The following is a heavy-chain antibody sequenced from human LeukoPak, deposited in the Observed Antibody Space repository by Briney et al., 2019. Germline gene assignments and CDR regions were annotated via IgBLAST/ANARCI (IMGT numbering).Heavy chain of an antibody. CDR3: ARVPGGQWLVDFFDY. D-gene: IGHD6-19*01. Sequence: ASVKVSCKASGGTFSSYAISWVRQAPGQGLEWMGRIIPILGIANYAQKFQGRVTITADKSTSTAYMELSSLRSEDTAVYYRARVPGGQWLVDFFDYWGQGTLVTVSS. CDR2: IIPILGIA. CDR1: GGTFSSYA. V-gene: IGHV1-69*04. J-gene: IGHJ4*02.